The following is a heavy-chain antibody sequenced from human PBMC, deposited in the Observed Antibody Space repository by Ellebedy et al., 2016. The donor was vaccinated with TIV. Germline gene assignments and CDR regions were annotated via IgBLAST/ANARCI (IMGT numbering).Heavy chain of an antibody. D-gene: IGHD3-10*01. J-gene: IGHJ4*02. CDR1: GFTFSSYW. CDR2: IRHDGSVT. CDR3: ARDQTYYDSGTCYDLNDN. V-gene: IGHV3-7*01. Sequence: GGSLRLXXAGSGFTFSSYWMTWVRQAQGKGLEWVANIRHDGSVTHYVDSVKGRFTISRDNAKNSLYLQMTSLRAEDTAIYYCARDQTYYDSGTCYDLNDNWGQGTLVSVSS.